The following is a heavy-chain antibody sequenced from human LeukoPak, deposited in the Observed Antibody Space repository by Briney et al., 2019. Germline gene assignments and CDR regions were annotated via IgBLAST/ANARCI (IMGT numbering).Heavy chain of an antibody. J-gene: IGHJ4*02. CDR2: IASKTDGGTT. CDR1: GFMFGDYA. V-gene: IGHV3-15*04. CDR3: TTGIRGD. Sequence: GGSLRLSCTGSGFMFGDYAMSWFRQAPGKGLEWVGRIASKTDGGTTDYAAPVKGRFTISRDDSKNTLFLQMNSLKTEDTAVYYCTTGIRGDCGQGTLVTVSS.